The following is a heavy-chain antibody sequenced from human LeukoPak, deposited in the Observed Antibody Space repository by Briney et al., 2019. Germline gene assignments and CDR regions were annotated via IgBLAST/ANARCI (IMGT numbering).Heavy chain of an antibody. CDR1: GYTLTELC. D-gene: IGHD3-10*01. J-gene: IGHJ4*02. CDR3: ATSPSGSFLIDY. V-gene: IGHV1-24*01. Sequence: ASVTVSFAGSGYTLTELCMHWVRQAPGKGREWMGGFDPEDGETIYAQKFQGRVTMTEDTSTDTAYMELSSLRSEDTAVYYCATSPSGSFLIDYWGQGTLVTVSS. CDR2: FDPEDGET.